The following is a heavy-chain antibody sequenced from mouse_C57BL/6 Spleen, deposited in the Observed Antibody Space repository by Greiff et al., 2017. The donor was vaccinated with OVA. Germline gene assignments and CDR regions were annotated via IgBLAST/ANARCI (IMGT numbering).Heavy chain of an antibody. Sequence: QVQLKESGPELVKPGASVKLSCKASGYTFTSYDINWVKQRPGQGLEWIGWIYPRDGSTKYNEKFKGKATLTVDTSSSTAYMELHSLTSEDSAVYFCAREPDYYGSSWFAYWGQGTLVTVSA. J-gene: IGHJ3*01. CDR1: GYTFTSYD. CDR3: AREPDYYGSSWFAY. D-gene: IGHD1-1*01. CDR2: IYPRDGST. V-gene: IGHV1-85*01.